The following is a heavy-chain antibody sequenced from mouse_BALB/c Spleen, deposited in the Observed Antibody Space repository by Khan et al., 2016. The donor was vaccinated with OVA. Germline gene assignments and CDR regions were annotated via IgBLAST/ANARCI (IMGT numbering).Heavy chain of an antibody. CDR3: ARKNYYGYAMDY. V-gene: IGHV3-2*02. D-gene: IGHD1-1*01. CDR2: ISYGGST. CDR1: GYSITSDYA. Sequence: VQLKQSGPGLVKLSQSLSLTCTVTGYSITSDYAWDWIRQFPGNKLEWMGYISYGGSTSYNPSLKSRISITRDTSKNQFFLQLNSVTTEDTATYYCARKNYYGYAMDYWGQGTSVTVSS. J-gene: IGHJ4*01.